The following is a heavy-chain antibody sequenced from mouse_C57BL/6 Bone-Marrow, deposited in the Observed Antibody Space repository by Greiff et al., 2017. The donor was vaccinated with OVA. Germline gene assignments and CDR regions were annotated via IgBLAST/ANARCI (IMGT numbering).Heavy chain of an antibody. CDR1: GFSINSYCY. CDR2: TFYSGIT. D-gene: IGHD1-1*01. J-gene: IGHJ4*01. CDR3: ARGVYDGSSHYAMDY. Sequence: EVQLQESGPSLVRPSQTLSLTCTVTGFSINSYCYWIWIRQFPGNKLEYIGYTFYSGITYYNPSLESRTYITRDTSKNQFSLKLSSVTTEDTATYYCARGVYDGSSHYAMDYWGQGTSVTVSS. V-gene: IGHV3-3*01.